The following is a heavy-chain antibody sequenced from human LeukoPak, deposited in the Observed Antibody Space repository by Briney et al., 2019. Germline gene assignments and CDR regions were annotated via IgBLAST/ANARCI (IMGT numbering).Heavy chain of an antibody. D-gene: IGHD3-10*01. CDR2: ISGNDGST. CDR3: AESYGSGSYYPDY. Sequence: GGSLRLSCAASGFSFNIYAMNWVRQAPGKGLEWVSTISGNDGSTYYADSVKGRFTISRDNFKNTLFLHMNNLRAEDTAVYYCAESYGSGSYYPDYWGQGTLVTVSS. CDR1: GFSFNIYA. J-gene: IGHJ4*02. V-gene: IGHV3-23*01.